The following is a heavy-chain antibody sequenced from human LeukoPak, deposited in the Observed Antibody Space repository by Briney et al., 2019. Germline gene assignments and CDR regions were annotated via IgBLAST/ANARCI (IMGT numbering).Heavy chain of an antibody. J-gene: IGHJ3*01. CDR3: ARHLWGHAAFDV. V-gene: IGHV1-69*06. D-gene: IGHD3-16*01. CDR1: GYSFTTYG. CDR2: IIPVFGTT. Sequence: GASVKVSCKASGYSFTTYGMNWVPQAPGQGLEWMGRIIPVFGTTNYAQKFVDRVTLSADKSTGTAYLEVTRLTSEDTAVYYCARHLWGHAAFDVWGQGTMITVSS.